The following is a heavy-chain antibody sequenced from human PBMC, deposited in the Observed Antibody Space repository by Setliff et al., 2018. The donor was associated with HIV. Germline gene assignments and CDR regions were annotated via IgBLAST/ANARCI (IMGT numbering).Heavy chain of an antibody. D-gene: IGHD5-12*01. Sequence: SETLSLTCAVSRSYISGSYYWAWIRQPPGKGLEWIGNIYPSGSIHPSGATNYNPPLKGRVTISVDTSKHQFSLKLSSVTAADTAVYYCARGDYPLSTVATIKGVVWFDPWGQGTLVTVSS. CDR2: IYPSGSIHPSGAT. V-gene: IGHV4-38-2*01. CDR3: ARGDYPLSTVATIKGVVWFDP. J-gene: IGHJ5*02. CDR1: RSYISGSYY.